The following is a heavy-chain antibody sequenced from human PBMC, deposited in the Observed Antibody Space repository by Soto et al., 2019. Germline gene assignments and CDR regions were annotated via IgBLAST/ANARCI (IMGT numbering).Heavy chain of an antibody. CDR1: GSSLNKYDW. CDR2: IHHDGKI. CDR3: ARMRVAAAGYNWFDP. Sequence: TSGNLFLTFTFSGSSLNKYDWWNWVPQPPGEGMEWIGEIHHDGKIIYNPSLKSRVTISVDTYKNQFSLKLSSVTAADTAVYYCARMRVAAAGYNWFDPWGQGTLVTVSS. V-gene: IGHV4-4*02. J-gene: IGHJ5*02. D-gene: IGHD6-13*01.